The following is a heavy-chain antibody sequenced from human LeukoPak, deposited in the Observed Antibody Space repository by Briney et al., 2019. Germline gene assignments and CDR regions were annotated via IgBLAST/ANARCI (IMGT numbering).Heavy chain of an antibody. CDR2: ISAYNGNT. CDR1: GGTFSSYG. CDR3: ARAPSGYSSSWFDY. J-gene: IGHJ4*02. V-gene: IGHV1-18*01. Sequence: ASVKVSCKASGGTFSSYGISWVRQAPGQGLEWMGWISAYNGNTNYAQKLQGRVTMTTDTSTSTAYMELRSLRSDDTAVYYCARAPSGYSSSWFDYWGQGTLVTVSS. D-gene: IGHD6-13*01.